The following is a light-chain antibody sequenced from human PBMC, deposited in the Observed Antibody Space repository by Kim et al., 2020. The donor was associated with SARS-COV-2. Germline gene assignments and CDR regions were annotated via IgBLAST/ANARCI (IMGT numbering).Light chain of an antibody. Sequence: PGECAALSCRDSQSIDSALAWYQHKPGRAPRLLIYDAFNRATGIPARFSGGGSGTGFTLTISSLEPEDFAVYYCQQRSNWYTFGQGTKLEI. V-gene: IGKV3-11*01. J-gene: IGKJ2*01. CDR2: DAF. CDR3: QQRSNWYT. CDR1: QSIDSA.